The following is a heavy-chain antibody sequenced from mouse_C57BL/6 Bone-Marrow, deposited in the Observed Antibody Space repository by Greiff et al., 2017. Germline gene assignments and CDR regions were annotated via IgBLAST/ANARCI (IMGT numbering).Heavy chain of an antibody. CDR3: ARGIYQGAMDY. CDR2: IYPGDGDT. Sequence: QVQLKQSGPELVKPGASVKISCKASGYAFSSSWMNWVKQRPGKGLEWIGRIYPGDGDTNYNGKFKGKATLTADKYSSTAYMQLSSLTSEDSAVYFCARGIYQGAMDYWGQGTSVTVSS. J-gene: IGHJ4*01. V-gene: IGHV1-82*01. CDR1: GYAFSSSW.